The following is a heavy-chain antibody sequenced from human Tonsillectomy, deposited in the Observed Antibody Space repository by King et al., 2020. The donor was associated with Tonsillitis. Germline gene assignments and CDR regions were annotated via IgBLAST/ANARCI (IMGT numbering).Heavy chain of an antibody. CDR1: RYSFTTYW. J-gene: IGHJ3*02. D-gene: IGHD4/OR15-4a*01. CDR3: ARRRDHSAYGGNWNDAFDI. Sequence: VQLVESGAEVKKPGESLKISCKGSRYSFTTYWIGWVRQMPGKGLEWMGIIYPGDSDTVYSPSFRGQVTISADKSISTAYLQWSSLKASDTAIYYCARRRDHSAYGGNWNDAFDIWGPGTMVSVSP. V-gene: IGHV5-51*01. CDR2: IYPGDSDT.